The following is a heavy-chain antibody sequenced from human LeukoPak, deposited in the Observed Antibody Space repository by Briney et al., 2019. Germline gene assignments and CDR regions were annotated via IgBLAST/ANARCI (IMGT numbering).Heavy chain of an antibody. Sequence: GGSLRLSCEASGLIFRGHAMSWVRQALGKGLEWVSGIGDSGEIERYADSVKGRFTISRDNFRNTVYLEMRSLRPEDTAVYYCAKGYSSGWTPFDYWGQGTQVTVSS. V-gene: IGHV3-23*01. CDR1: GLIFRGHA. CDR2: IGDSGEIE. CDR3: AKGYSSGWTPFDY. J-gene: IGHJ4*02. D-gene: IGHD6-19*01.